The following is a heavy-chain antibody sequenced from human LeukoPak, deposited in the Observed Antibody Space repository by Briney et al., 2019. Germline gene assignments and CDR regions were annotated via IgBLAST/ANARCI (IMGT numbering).Heavy chain of an antibody. CDR2: IIPIFGTA. J-gene: IGHJ5*02. Sequence: ASVKVSCKASGGTFSSYAISWVRQAPGQGLEWMGGIIPIFGTANYAQKFQGRVTITTDESTSTAYMELSSLRSEDTAVYYCARDGGGYSYGYRRYFDPWGQGTLVTVSS. CDR1: GGTFSSYA. CDR3: ARDGGGYSYGYRRYFDP. D-gene: IGHD5-18*01. V-gene: IGHV1-69*05.